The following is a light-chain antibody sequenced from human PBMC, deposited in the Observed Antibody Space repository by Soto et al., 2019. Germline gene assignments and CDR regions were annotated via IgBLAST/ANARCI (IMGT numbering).Light chain of an antibody. Sequence: DIQMTQSPSTLSACVGDRVTITCRASQRISSWLAWYQQKPGKDPKLLIYKACSLESGVPSRFSGSGSGTEIMLTNSRVQHDYVGTYYCQQYSSLSGTCGQGTKVEIK. CDR3: QQYSSLSGT. CDR2: KAC. J-gene: IGKJ1*01. V-gene: IGKV1-5*03. CDR1: QRISSW.